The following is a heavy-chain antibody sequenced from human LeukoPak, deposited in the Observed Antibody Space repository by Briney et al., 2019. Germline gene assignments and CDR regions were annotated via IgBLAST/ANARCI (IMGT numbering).Heavy chain of an antibody. D-gene: IGHD1-26*01. CDR3: ARSIGEEGATDAFDI. Sequence: GRSLRLSCAASGFTFSSYAMHWVRQAPGKGLAWVAVISYDGSNKYYADSVKGRFTISRDNSKNTLYLQMNSLRAEDTAVYYCARSIGEEGATDAFDIWGQGTMVTVSS. J-gene: IGHJ3*02. CDR1: GFTFSSYA. CDR2: ISYDGSNK. V-gene: IGHV3-30-3*01.